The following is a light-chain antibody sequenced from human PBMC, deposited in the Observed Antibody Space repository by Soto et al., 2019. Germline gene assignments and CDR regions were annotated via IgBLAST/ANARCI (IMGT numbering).Light chain of an antibody. Sequence: ALTQPRSVSGSPGQSVTISCTGTSSDVGGYNYVSWYQQHPGKAPKLMIYDVSKRPSGVPDRFSGSKSGNTASLTISGLQAEDEADYYCCSYAGSPWVFGGGTKLTVL. V-gene: IGLV2-11*01. CDR3: CSYAGSPWV. CDR2: DVS. CDR1: SSDVGGYNY. J-gene: IGLJ3*02.